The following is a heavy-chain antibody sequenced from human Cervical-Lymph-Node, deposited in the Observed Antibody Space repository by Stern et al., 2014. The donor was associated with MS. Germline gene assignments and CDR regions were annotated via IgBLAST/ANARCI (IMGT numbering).Heavy chain of an antibody. D-gene: IGHD3-22*01. J-gene: IGHJ4*02. Sequence: EVQLEESGGDLVYPGGSLRLSCAASGFSLSDYSMSWVRQAPGQGLEWISYSTTGRSITYYTDSVKGRFTISRDNARNSLYLLMNNLRDEDTAVYYCVRDRQMYYYDSSGSTPYWGQGTLVTVSS. CDR1: GFSLSDYS. CDR3: VRDRQMYYYDSSGSTPY. CDR2: STTGRSIT. V-gene: IGHV3-48*02.